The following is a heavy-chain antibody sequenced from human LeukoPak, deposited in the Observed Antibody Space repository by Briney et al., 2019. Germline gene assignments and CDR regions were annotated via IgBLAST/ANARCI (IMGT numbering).Heavy chain of an antibody. Sequence: SETLSLTCTVSGGSISSSSYYWGWIRQPPGKGLEWIGSIYYSGSTYYNPSLKSRVTISVDTSKNQFSLKLSSVTAADTAVYYCARKSIISGGTYNWFDPWGQGTLVTVSS. CDR3: ARKSIISGGTYNWFDP. J-gene: IGHJ5*02. V-gene: IGHV4-39*01. CDR2: IYYSGST. CDR1: GGSISSSSYY. D-gene: IGHD6-13*01.